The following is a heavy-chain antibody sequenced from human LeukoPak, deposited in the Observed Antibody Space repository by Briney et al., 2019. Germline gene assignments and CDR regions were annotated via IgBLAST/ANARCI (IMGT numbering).Heavy chain of an antibody. V-gene: IGHV1-8*01. CDR2: RNPNSGRT. J-gene: IGHJ6*02. D-gene: IGHD6-13*01. CDR3: ARGPVSTHGMDV. CDR1: GYTFTNYD. Sequence: ASVTVSCKASGYTFTNYDINWVRQATGQGLESMGWRNPNSGRTGFAQKFQGRLTMTADTSISTAYRELSSLTSDDTAVYYCARGPVSTHGMDVWGQGTTVTVSS.